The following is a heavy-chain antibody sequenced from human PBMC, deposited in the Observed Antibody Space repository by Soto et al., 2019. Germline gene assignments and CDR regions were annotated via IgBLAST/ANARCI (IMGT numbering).Heavy chain of an antibody. Sequence: QVHLQQWGAGLLKPSETLSLTCAVNGGAFNGDYWTWIRQSPGKGLQWIGEINHSGTVDYNPSLKSRVTFSVDTSKKQCSLTLTSVTAADTAVYYCARAGAALVRGSIGGFDYWGQGTLVTVYS. CDR3: ARAGAALVRGSIGGFDY. CDR2: INHSGTV. D-gene: IGHD3-10*01. V-gene: IGHV4-34*01. J-gene: IGHJ4*02. CDR1: GGAFNGDY.